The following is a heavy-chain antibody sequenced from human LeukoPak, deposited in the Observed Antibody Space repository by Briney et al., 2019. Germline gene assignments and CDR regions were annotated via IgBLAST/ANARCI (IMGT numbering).Heavy chain of an antibody. CDR3: ARGDYIAARPKNYFDY. CDR1: GYTLTSYA. Sequence: GASVKVSRKASGYTLTSYAMHWGGPAPGQKLEWMGWINAGNGNTKYSQEFQGRVTITRDTSASAAYMELSSLRSEDMAVYYCARGDYIAARPKNYFDYWGQGTLVTVSS. J-gene: IGHJ4*02. V-gene: IGHV1-3*03. CDR2: INAGNGNT. D-gene: IGHD6-6*01.